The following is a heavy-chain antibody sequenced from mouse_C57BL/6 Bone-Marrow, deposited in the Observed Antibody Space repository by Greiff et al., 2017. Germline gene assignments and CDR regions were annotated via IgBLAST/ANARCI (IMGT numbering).Heavy chain of an antibody. D-gene: IGHD2-3*01. CDR3: AREGDGYYFDY. CDR1: GYSFPSYY. J-gene: IGHJ2*01. V-gene: IGHV1-66*01. CDR2: IYPGSGNT. Sequence: VQLQQSGPELVKPGASVKISCKASGYSFPSYYIHWVKQRPGQGLEWIGWIYPGSGNTTYNETFKGKATLTADTSSSTAYMQLSSLTSEDAAVYYCAREGDGYYFDYWGQGTTLTVSS.